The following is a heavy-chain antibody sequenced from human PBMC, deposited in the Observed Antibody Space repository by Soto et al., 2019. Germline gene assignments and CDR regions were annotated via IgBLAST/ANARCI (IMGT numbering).Heavy chain of an antibody. V-gene: IGHV3-23*01. Sequence: EVQLLESGGGLVQPGGSLRLSCAASGFTFSSYTMSWVRQAPGKGLEWVSGISATGGSTYYADSVKGRFTFSRDNSKNTLYMQMNSLRGEDTAVYYCAGRDGHNRRKAPYYYYYYGVGVWGRGTTVTVSS. CDR3: AGRDGHNRRKAPYYYYYYGVGV. D-gene: IGHD2-15*01. CDR1: GFTFSSYT. CDR2: ISATGGST. J-gene: IGHJ6*02.